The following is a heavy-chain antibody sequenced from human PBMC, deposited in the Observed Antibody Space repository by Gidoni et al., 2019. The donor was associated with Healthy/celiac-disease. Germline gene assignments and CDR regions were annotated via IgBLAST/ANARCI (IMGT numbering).Heavy chain of an antibody. V-gene: IGHV4-34*01. CDR2: INHSGST. CDR1: GGSFSGYY. J-gene: IGHJ4*02. Sequence: QVQLQQRGAGLLKPSETLSLTSAVYGGSFSGYYWRWIRQPPGKGLEWIGEINHSGSTNYNPSLKSRVTISVDTTKNQFSRKLSSVTAADTAVYYCASSYDSTWVGYWGQGTLVTVSS. D-gene: IGHD3-22*01. CDR3: ASSYDSTWVGY.